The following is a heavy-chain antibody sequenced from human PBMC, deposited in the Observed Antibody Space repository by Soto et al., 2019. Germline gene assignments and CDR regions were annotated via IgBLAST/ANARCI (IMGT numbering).Heavy chain of an antibody. Sequence: GSLRLSCAASGFTFSSYSMNWVRQAPGKGLEWVSYISSSSSTIYYADSVKGRFTISRDNAKNSLYLQMNSPRDEDTAVYYCARGPSIAARPHYYYGMDVWGQGTTVTVSS. CDR2: ISSSSSTI. D-gene: IGHD6-6*01. CDR3: ARGPSIAARPHYYYGMDV. V-gene: IGHV3-48*02. CDR1: GFTFSSYS. J-gene: IGHJ6*02.